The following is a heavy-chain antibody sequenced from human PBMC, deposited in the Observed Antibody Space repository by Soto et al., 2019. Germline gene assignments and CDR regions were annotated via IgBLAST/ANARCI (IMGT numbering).Heavy chain of an antibody. CDR2: MNPNSGNT. J-gene: IGHJ6*02. D-gene: IGHD2-2*01. CDR1: GYTFTSYD. CDR3: ATGSCSSTGGRYYYYYGMDG. Sequence: GASVKVSCKASGYTFTSYDINRVRQATGQGLEWMGWMNPNSGNTGYAQKFQGRVTMTRNTAISTAYMELSSLRSEDTAVYYCATGSCSSTGGRYYYYYGMDGWGQGSRVTVSS. V-gene: IGHV1-8*01.